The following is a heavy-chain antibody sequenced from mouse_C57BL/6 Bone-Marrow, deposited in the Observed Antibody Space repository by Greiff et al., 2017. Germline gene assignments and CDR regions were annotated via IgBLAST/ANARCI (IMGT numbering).Heavy chain of an antibody. Sequence: VQLVESGAELVRPGASVKLSCKASGYTFTDYYINWVKQRPGQGLEWIARIYPGSGNTYYNEKFKGKATLTAEKSSSTAYMQLSSLTSEDSAVYFCARSSYDYDVWFAYWGQGTLVTVSA. CDR1: GYTFTDYY. V-gene: IGHV1-76*01. CDR2: IYPGSGNT. J-gene: IGHJ3*01. D-gene: IGHD2-4*01. CDR3: ARSSYDYDVWFAY.